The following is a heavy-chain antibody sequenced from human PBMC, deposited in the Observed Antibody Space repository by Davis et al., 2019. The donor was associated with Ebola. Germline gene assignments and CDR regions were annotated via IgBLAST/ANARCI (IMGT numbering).Heavy chain of an antibody. CDR2: ISYDGSNK. V-gene: IGHV3-30*18. D-gene: IGHD2-2*01. CDR1: GFTFSSYG. Sequence: PGGSLRLSCAASGFTFSSYGMHWVRQAPGKGLEWVAVISYDGSNKYYADSVKGRFTISRDNSKNTLYLQMNSLRAEDTAVYYCAKEREEDGYCSSTSCYGLDPWGQGTLVTVSS. J-gene: IGHJ5*02. CDR3: AKEREEDGYCSSTSCYGLDP.